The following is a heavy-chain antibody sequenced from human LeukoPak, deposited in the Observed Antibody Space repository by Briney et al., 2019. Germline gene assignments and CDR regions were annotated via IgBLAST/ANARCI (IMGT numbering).Heavy chain of an antibody. D-gene: IGHD6-6*01. CDR2: INWNSDRI. J-gene: IGHJ6*02. Sequence: GRCLRLSCAASGFTFYDYAMHWVRQARGKGLEGGSGINWNSDRIGYADSVKGRFTISRDNAKNSLYLQMNSLRAEDKTLYYCAKDSSSSPYYGMDVWGQGTTVTVSS. V-gene: IGHV3-9*01. CDR3: AKDSSSSPYYGMDV. CDR1: GFTFYDYA.